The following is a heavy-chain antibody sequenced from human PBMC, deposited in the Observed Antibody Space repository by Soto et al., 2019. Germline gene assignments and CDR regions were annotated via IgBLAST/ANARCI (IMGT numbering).Heavy chain of an antibody. CDR2: IYWDDDK. Sequence: QITLKESGPTLVKPTQTLTLTCTFSGFSLSTGGVGVGWIRQTPGKALEWLALIYWDDDKRYSPSLKSRLTITNDTSKNQVVLTITNMDPVDTATYYCAHRNIARGWLDPWGQGALVTVSS. D-gene: IGHD6-13*01. CDR3: AHRNIARGWLDP. CDR1: GFSLSTGGVG. J-gene: IGHJ5*02. V-gene: IGHV2-5*02.